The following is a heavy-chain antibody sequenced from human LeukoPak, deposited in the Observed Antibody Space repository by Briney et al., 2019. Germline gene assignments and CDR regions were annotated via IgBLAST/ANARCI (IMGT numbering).Heavy chain of an antibody. CDR3: ARRAPSHDFDD. J-gene: IGHJ4*02. CDR2: ISTTSGNI. Sequence: GGPLRLSCAASGFTFSSYGMSWVRQAPGKGLEWVAAISTTSGNIYYADSVKGRFTISRDNAKTSLYLQMNSLRVEDTALYYCARRAPSHDFDDWGQGTLVTVSS. V-gene: IGHV3-21*01. CDR1: GFTFSSYG.